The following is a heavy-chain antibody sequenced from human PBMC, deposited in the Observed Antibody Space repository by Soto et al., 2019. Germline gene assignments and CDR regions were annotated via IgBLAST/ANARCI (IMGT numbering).Heavy chain of an antibody. Sequence: PSETLSLTCAVYGGSFSGYYWSWIRQPPGKGLEWIGEINHSGSTNYNPSLKSRVTISVDTSKNQFSLKLSSVTAVDTAVYYCARDNLAAAVFVWGQGTLVTVSS. J-gene: IGHJ4*02. CDR2: INHSGST. CDR1: GGSFSGYY. CDR3: ARDNLAAAVFV. V-gene: IGHV4-34*01. D-gene: IGHD6-13*01.